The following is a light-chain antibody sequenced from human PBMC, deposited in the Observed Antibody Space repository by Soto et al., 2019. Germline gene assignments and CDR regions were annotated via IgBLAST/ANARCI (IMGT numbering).Light chain of an antibody. J-gene: IGKJ1*01. Sequence: DIQMTQSPSSVSASFGDRFNIRCRASQDIGNFLAWYQQTPGKAPTLLIHGASSLSRKIPSRFSGGGTGTHFTLTISGLQPEDLATYFCLQTSTFARTFGQGTKVDIK. V-gene: IGKV1-12*01. CDR2: GAS. CDR3: LQTSTFART. CDR1: QDIGNF.